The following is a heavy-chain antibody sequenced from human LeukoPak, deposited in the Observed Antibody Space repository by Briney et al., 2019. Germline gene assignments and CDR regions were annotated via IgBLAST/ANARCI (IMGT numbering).Heavy chain of an antibody. CDR3: ARDRLDTIFGVVTAFDY. CDR1: GGSISSSSYY. CDR2: IYYSGST. Sequence: SETLSLTCTVSGGSISSSSYYRGWIRQPPGKGLEWIGSIYYSGSTYYNPSLKSRVTISVDTSKNQFSLKLSSVTAADTAVYYCARDRLDTIFGVVTAFDYWGQGTLVTVSS. V-gene: IGHV4-39*07. D-gene: IGHD3-3*01. J-gene: IGHJ4*02.